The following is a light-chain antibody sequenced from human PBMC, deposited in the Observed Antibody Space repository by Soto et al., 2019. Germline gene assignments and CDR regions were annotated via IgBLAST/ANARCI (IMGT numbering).Light chain of an antibody. CDR2: GAS. CDR1: QSFSSN. V-gene: IGKV3-15*01. J-gene: IGKJ5*01. Sequence: EIVMTQSPATLSVSPGERATLSCRASQSFSSNLAWYQQKPGQAPRLLIYGASARATGVPARFSGSASGTEFTLTISSLQSEDFAVYYCQQFNYWPPITFGQGTRLEIK. CDR3: QQFNYWPPIT.